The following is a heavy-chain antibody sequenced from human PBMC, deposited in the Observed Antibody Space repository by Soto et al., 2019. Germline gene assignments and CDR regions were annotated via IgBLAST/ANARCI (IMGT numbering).Heavy chain of an antibody. V-gene: IGHV1-18*01. Sequence: QIQLVQAGAEVKKPGASVKLSCRASGYTFTNSGISWVRQAPVQGLEWMGWINTYNGNTHYAQKIQGRFTRTTDTSTNTAYMELRSLRSDDTAMYFCARDPMTGYLQFDYWGQGTLVTVSS. CDR3: ARDPMTGYLQFDY. CDR1: GYTFTNSG. J-gene: IGHJ4*02. CDR2: INTYNGNT. D-gene: IGHD3-9*01.